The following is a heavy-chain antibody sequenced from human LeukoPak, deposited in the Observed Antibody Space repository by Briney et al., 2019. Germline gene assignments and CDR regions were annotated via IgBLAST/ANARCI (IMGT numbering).Heavy chain of an antibody. CDR1: GYSFTSYW. CDR3: ARSGILTGYYRDNWFDP. Sequence: GESLKISCKGSGYSFTSYWIGWVRQMPGKGLEWMGMIYPGDSDTRYSPSFQGQVTISADKSISTAYLQWSSLKASDTAMYYCARSGILTGYYRDNWFDPWGQGTLVTVSS. CDR2: IYPGDSDT. J-gene: IGHJ5*02. V-gene: IGHV5-51*01. D-gene: IGHD3-9*01.